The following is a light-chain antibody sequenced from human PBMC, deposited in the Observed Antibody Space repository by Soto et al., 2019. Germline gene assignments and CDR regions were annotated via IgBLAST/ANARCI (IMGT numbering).Light chain of an antibody. V-gene: IGKV3-11*01. CDR3: QQRRSWPRT. CDR2: DAS. Sequence: EIVLTQSPATLSLSPGERATLSCRASQSVSNSLTWFQQKPGQAPRLLIYDASNRATDIPARFSGSGSGTDFTLTISRLEPEDFAVYYCQQRRSWPRTFGQGTKLEIK. J-gene: IGKJ2*01. CDR1: QSVSNS.